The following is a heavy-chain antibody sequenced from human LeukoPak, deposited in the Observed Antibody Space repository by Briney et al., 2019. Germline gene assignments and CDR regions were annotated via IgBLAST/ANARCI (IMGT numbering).Heavy chain of an antibody. CDR2: IYYSGST. CDR1: GGSISSYY. V-gene: IGHV4-59*08. J-gene: IGHJ5*02. D-gene: IGHD3-22*01. Sequence: PSETLSLTCTVSGGSISSYYWSWIRQPPGKGLEWIGYIYYSGSTNYNPSLKSRVTISVDTSRNQFSLKLSSVTAADTAVYYCARLVSSGYYYTSWGQGTLVTVSP. CDR3: ARLVSSGYYYTS.